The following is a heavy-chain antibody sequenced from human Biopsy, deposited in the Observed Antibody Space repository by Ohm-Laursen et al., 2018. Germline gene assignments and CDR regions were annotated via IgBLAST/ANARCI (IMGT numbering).Heavy chain of an antibody. CDR2: ISGSGVTK. CDR1: GFTFGDYY. CDR3: ATDGAGSYNEN. D-gene: IGHD3-10*01. V-gene: IGHV3-11*01. J-gene: IGHJ4*02. Sequence: SLRLSCAAFGFTFGDYYMSWIRQAPGKGLEWLSYISGSGVTKMYADSVKGRFTVSRDNAKNSLYLEMNNLTVEDTAVYYCATDGAGSYNENWGQGTLVSASS.